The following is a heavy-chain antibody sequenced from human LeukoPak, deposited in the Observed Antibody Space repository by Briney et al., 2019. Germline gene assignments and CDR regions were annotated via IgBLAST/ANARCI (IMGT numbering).Heavy chain of an antibody. Sequence: PSETLSLTCAVSGYSISSGYYWGWIRQPPGKGLEWIGTVYHSGSIYYNPSLKSRVTMSIDTSKNQLSLKLTSVTAADTAVYYCARHMGLGYSYGYPYFDYWGQGTLVTVSS. J-gene: IGHJ4*02. CDR3: ARHMGLGYSYGYPYFDY. D-gene: IGHD5-18*01. CDR1: GYSISSGYY. V-gene: IGHV4-38-2*01. CDR2: VYHSGSI.